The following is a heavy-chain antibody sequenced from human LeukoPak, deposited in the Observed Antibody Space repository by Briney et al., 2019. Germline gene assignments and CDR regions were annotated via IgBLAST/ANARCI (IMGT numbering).Heavy chain of an antibody. D-gene: IGHD4-11*01. CDR1: GGSFSGYY. CDR3: ASRYDYSNYIDY. Sequence: SETLSLTCAVYGGSFSGYYWSWIRQPPGKGLEWIGEINHSGSTNYNPSLKSRVTISVDTAKNQFSLKLSSVTAADTAVYYCASRYDYSNYIDYWGQGTLVTVSS. V-gene: IGHV4-34*01. CDR2: INHSGST. J-gene: IGHJ4*02.